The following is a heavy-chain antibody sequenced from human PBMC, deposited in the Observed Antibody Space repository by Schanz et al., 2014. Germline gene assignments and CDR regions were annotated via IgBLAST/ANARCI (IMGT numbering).Heavy chain of an antibody. D-gene: IGHD3-22*01. V-gene: IGHV3-21*04. J-gene: IGHJ4*02. CDR3: ARPPHDSSGYYPFDY. CDR1: GFAFSSFA. Sequence: PGGSLRLSCVASGFAFSSFAMTWVRQAPGKGLLWVSSISGTGGDDTYYADSVKGRFTISRDNAKNSLYLQMNSLRAEDTAVYYCARPPHDSSGYYPFDYWGQGTLVTVSS. CDR2: ISGTGGDDT.